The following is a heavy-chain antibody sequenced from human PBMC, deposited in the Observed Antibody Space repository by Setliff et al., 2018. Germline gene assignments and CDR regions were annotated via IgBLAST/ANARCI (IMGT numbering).Heavy chain of an antibody. J-gene: IGHJ2*01. CDR2: VYFSGYT. CDR3: ARAVDSSGYFPFWYFDL. Sequence: SETLSLTCTVSGGSISSSSYYWGWIRQPPGKGLEWLGSVYFSGYTNSNPSLRSRLTMSVDTSKSQFSLNLTSVTAADTAIYFCARAVDSSGYFPFWYFDLWGRGTLVTVSS. D-gene: IGHD3-22*01. CDR1: GGSISSSSYY. V-gene: IGHV4-39*07.